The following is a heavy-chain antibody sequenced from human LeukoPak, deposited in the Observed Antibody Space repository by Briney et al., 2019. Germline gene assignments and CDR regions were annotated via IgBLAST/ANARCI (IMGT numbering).Heavy chain of an antibody. CDR3: ARDASYFDSSGPISHFDY. D-gene: IGHD3-22*01. CDR2: INPSGGST. Sequence: ASVKVSCKASGYTFTSYYMHWVRQAPGQGLEWMGIINPSGGSTSYAQKFQGRVTMTTDTSTSTAYMELRSLTLDDTAVYYCARDASYFDSSGPISHFDYWGQGTLVTVSS. CDR1: GYTFTSYY. J-gene: IGHJ4*02. V-gene: IGHV1-46*01.